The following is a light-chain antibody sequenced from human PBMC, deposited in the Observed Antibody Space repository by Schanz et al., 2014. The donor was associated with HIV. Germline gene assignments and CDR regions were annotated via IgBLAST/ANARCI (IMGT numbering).Light chain of an antibody. CDR3: QQYGRSWT. CDR2: SAS. J-gene: IGKJ1*01. V-gene: IGKV3-15*01. CDR1: QSVSSN. Sequence: ETVMTQSPATLSVSPGESATLSCRASQSVSSNLAWYQQKPGQAPRLLIYSASTRATGIPSRFSGSGSGTEFSLIISSLQSEDFAVYYCQQYGRSWTFGQGTKVEMK.